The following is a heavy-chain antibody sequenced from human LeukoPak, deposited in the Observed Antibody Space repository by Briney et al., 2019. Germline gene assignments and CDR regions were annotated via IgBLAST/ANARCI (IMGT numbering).Heavy chain of an antibody. J-gene: IGHJ4*02. V-gene: IGHV3-23*01. CDR3: AKSRRLYGDFIDY. Sequence: PGGSLRLSCAASGFTFSTYAMNWVRQAPGRGLEWVSTLSGNGGSTYYADSVTGRFTISRDNSQTTLYLQMNSLKGEDTAVYYCAKSRRLYGDFIDYWGQGTLVTVSS. CDR2: LSGNGGST. CDR1: GFTFSTYA. D-gene: IGHD4-17*01.